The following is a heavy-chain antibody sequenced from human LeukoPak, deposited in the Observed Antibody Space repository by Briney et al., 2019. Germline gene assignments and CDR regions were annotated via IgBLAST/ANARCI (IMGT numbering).Heavy chain of an antibody. CDR3: AKKSPIFGVVIPLFDY. Sequence: GGSLRLSCAASGFTFRSYAMSWVRQAPGKGLEWVSGINNSGDSTYYEDSVKGRFTISRDNSKNTLYLQMNSLRDEDTAVYHCAKKSPIFGVVIPLFDYWGQGTLVSVSS. CDR1: GFTFRSYA. D-gene: IGHD3-3*01. J-gene: IGHJ4*02. CDR2: INNSGDST. V-gene: IGHV3-23*01.